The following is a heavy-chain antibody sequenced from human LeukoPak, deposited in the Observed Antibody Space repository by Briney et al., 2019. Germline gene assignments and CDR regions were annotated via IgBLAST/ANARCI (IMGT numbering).Heavy chain of an antibody. V-gene: IGHV3-7*03. CDR1: EFIFSDYW. CDR2: IKQGGREE. J-gene: IGHJ5*01. D-gene: IGHD3-10*01. CDR3: ARDNGGWFDS. Sequence: PGGSLRPSCVASEFIFSDYWMSWVRQAPGKGLEWVANIKQGGREEKYVGSVKGRFAISRDDAKSTLYLQMDSLSGDDTAVCYCARDNGGWFDSWGRGTLVTVSS.